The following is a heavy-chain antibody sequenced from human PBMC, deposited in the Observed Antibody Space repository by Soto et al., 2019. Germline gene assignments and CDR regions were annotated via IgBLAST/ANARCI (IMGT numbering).Heavy chain of an antibody. J-gene: IGHJ5*02. D-gene: IGHD5-12*01. CDR1: GGSISSYY. V-gene: IGHV4-59*01. Sequence: PSETLSLTCTVSGGSISSYYWSWIRQPPGKGLEWIGYIYYSGSTNYNPSLKSRVTISVDTSKNQFSLKLSSVTAADTAVYYCARESRMGGYDPWGQGTLVTSPQ. CDR3: ARESRMGGYDP. CDR2: IYYSGST.